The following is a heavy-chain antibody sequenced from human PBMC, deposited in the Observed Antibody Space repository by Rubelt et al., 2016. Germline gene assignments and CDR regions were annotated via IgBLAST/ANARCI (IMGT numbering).Heavy chain of an antibody. Sequence: GEGRFTISRDNAKNSLYLQMNSLRAEDTAVYYCARSYYDFWSGYYTGPFDIWGQGTMVTVSS. D-gene: IGHD3-3*01. CDR3: ARSYYDFWSGYYTGPFDI. V-gene: IGHV3-21*01. J-gene: IGHJ3*02.